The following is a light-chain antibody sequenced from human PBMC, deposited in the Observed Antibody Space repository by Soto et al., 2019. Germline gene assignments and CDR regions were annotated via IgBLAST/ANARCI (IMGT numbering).Light chain of an antibody. V-gene: IGKV3-20*01. J-gene: IGKJ2*01. CDR3: QQYDSSHTYT. CDR2: ESS. CDR1: QSISSSY. Sequence: EIVLTQSPGTLSLSPGDRATLSCRASQSISSSYLAWYHQRPGQAPRLLIYESSNRATGIPGRFSGSGSGIAFTLTISRLEPEDFAVYYCQQYDSSHTYTFGQGTKLEIK.